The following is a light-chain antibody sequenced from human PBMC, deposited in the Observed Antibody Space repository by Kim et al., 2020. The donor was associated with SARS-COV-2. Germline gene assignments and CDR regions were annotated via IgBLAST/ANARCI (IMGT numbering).Light chain of an antibody. CDR2: GKN. CDR1: SLRSYY. CDR3: NSRDSSGYHLV. V-gene: IGLV3-19*01. J-gene: IGLJ1*01. Sequence: SSELTQDPAVSVALGQTVRITCQGDSLRSYYASWYQQKPGQAPVLVIYGKNNRPSGIADRFSGSRSGNTASLTITGAQAEDEADYYCNSRDSSGYHLVFG.